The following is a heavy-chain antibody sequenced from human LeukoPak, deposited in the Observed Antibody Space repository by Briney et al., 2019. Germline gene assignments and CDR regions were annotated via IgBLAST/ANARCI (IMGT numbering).Heavy chain of an antibody. V-gene: IGHV3-74*01. J-gene: IGHJ4*02. D-gene: IGHD3-10*01. CDR2: INSDGSST. Sequence: GGSLRLSCAASGFTLSSYWMHWVRQAPGKGLVWVSRINSDGSSTSYADSVKGRFTISRDNAKNTLYLQMNSLRAEDTAVYYCARGMVRGVMDLFNFDYWGQGTLVTVSS. CDR3: ARGMVRGVMDLFNFDY. CDR1: GFTLSSYW.